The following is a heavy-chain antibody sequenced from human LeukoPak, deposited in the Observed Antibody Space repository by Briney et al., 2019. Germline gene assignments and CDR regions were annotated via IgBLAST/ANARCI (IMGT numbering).Heavy chain of an antibody. CDR3: ARAGGFGELYFDY. CDR2: ISSSSSYI. CDR1: GFTFSSYS. V-gene: IGHV3-21*01. Sequence: GGSLRLSCAASGFTFSSYSMNWVRRAPGKGLEWVSSISSSSSYIYYADSVKGRFTISRDNAKNSLYLQMNSLRAEDTAVYYCARAGGFGELYFDYWGQGTLVTVSS. D-gene: IGHD3-10*01. J-gene: IGHJ4*02.